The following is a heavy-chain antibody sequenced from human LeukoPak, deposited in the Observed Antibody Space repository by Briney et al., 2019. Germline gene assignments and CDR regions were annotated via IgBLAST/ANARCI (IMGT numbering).Heavy chain of an antibody. Sequence: ASVKVSCKASGYTFTTYGFSWVRQAPGQGLEWMGWISAYNGNTNYAQKLQGRVTMTTDTSTSTAYMELRSLRSDDTAVYYCARDERAYYDILTGYYSSYGMDVWGQGTTVTVSS. CDR3: ARDERAYYDILTGYYSSYGMDV. D-gene: IGHD3-9*01. CDR2: ISAYNGNT. V-gene: IGHV1-18*01. CDR1: GYTFTTYG. J-gene: IGHJ6*02.